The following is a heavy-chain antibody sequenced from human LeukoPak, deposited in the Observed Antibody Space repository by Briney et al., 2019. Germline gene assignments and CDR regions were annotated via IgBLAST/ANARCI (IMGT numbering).Heavy chain of an antibody. D-gene: IGHD3-9*01. CDR1: GGSFSGYC. CDR3: ARGRVLRYFDWSHRFDP. Sequence: SETLSLTCAVYGGSFSGYCWSWVRQPPGKGLEWIAEINHSGSTNYNASPKSRVTISVDNSKNQISLKLSSVTAADTAVYYCARGRVLRYFDWSHRFDPWGQGTLVTVSS. V-gene: IGHV4-34*01. CDR2: INHSGST. J-gene: IGHJ5*02.